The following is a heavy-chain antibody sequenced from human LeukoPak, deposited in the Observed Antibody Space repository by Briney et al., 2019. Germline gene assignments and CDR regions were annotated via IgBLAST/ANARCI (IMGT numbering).Heavy chain of an antibody. CDR1: GYTFTTYY. J-gene: IGHJ5*02. Sequence: ASVKVSCKASGYTFTTYYMHWVRQAPGQGLEWMGIINPSGGSTSYAQKFQGRVIMTRDTSTSTVYMELNSLRSEDTAVYYCARDRDIVVVPAAQYNWFDPWGQGTLVTVSS. V-gene: IGHV1-46*01. D-gene: IGHD2-2*01. CDR3: ARDRDIVVVPAAQYNWFDP. CDR2: INPSGGST.